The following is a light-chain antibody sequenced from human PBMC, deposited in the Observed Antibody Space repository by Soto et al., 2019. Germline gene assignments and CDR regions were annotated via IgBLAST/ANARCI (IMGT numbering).Light chain of an antibody. CDR2: GAS. CDR3: QQYGSSPLT. Sequence: EIVLTQSPGTLSLSPGERATLSCRASQSVHSNYLAWYQQKPAQAPRLLIYGASTRATGIPDRFDGSGSGTDFNLTISRLEPEDFAVYYCQQYGSSPLTFGGGTKVDIK. J-gene: IGKJ4*01. V-gene: IGKV3-20*01. CDR1: QSVHSNY.